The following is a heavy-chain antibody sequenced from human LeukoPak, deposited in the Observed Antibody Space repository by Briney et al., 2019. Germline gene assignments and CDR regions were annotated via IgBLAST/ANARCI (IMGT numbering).Heavy chain of an antibody. Sequence: SETLSLTCTASGGSISDYYWSWIRQPPGKGLEWIGYIYHSGSTNYNPSLKSRITISVDTSKNQFSLKLSSVTAADTAMYYCARGGYCTSASCYGDDAFDIWGQGTMVTVSS. J-gene: IGHJ3*02. CDR2: IYHSGST. CDR3: ARGGYCTSASCYGDDAFDI. D-gene: IGHD2-2*01. CDR1: GGSISDYY. V-gene: IGHV4-59*01.